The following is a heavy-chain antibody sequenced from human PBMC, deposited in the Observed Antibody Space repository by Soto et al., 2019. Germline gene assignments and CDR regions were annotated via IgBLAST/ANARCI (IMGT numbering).Heavy chain of an antibody. CDR3: ARHPPHSSSIFPR. CDR2: IYYSGST. J-gene: IGHJ4*02. Sequence: PSETLSLTCTVSGGSISSSSYYWGWIRQPPGKGLEWIGSIYYSGSTYYNPSLKSRVTISVDTSKNQFSLKLSSVTAADTAVYYFARHPPHSSSIFPRWGQGTLVTVSS. D-gene: IGHD6-13*01. V-gene: IGHV4-39*01. CDR1: GGSISSSSYY.